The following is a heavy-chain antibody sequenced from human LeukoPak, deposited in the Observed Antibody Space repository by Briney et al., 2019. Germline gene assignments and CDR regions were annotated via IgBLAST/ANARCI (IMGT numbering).Heavy chain of an antibody. D-gene: IGHD6-19*01. CDR2: VYSGGST. V-gene: IGHV3-53*01. J-gene: IGHJ4*02. CDR1: GFTFDDYG. CDR3: ARDSSSGWYHDS. Sequence: GGSLRLSCTASGFTFDDYGMSWVRQAPGKGLEWVSVVYSGGSTYYADSVKGRFTVSRDNSKNTLYLQMNSLRAEDTAVYYCARDSSSGWYHDSWGQGTLVTVSS.